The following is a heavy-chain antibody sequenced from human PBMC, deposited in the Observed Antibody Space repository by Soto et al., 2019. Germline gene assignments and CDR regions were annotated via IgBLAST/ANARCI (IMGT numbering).Heavy chain of an antibody. V-gene: IGHV4-39*01. CDR3: ADYGDYGQYYFDY. D-gene: IGHD4-17*01. Sequence: SSETLSLTCTVSGCSISRSIYCLSWIRQPPGKGLEWIGNIHYSGNTYYNPSLKSRVTMSVDTSKNQFSLKMTSVTAADTAVYYCADYGDYGQYYFDYWGQGALVTVSS. J-gene: IGHJ4*02. CDR2: IHYSGNT. CDR1: GCSISRSIYC.